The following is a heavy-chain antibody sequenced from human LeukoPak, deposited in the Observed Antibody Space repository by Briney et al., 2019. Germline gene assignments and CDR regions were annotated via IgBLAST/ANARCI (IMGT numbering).Heavy chain of an antibody. CDR2: IYYSGST. CDR1: GGSISGSSYY. D-gene: IGHD3-22*01. V-gene: IGHV4-61*01. J-gene: IGHJ5*02. CDR3: ARAGTPITMIVVESNWFDP. Sequence: PSETLSLTCTVSGGSISGSSYYWSWIRQPPGKGLEWIGNIYYSGSTNYNPSLKSRVTISVDTSKNQFSLKLSSVTAADTAVYYCARAGTPITMIVVESNWFDPWGQGTPVTVSS.